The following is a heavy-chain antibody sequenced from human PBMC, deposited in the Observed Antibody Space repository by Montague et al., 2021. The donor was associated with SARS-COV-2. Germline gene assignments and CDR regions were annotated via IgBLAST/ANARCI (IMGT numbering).Heavy chain of an antibody. J-gene: IGHJ4*02. Sequence: SLRLSCAASGFTFSSYWMSWVRQAPGKGLEWVATIKQDGSEKYYVDSVKGRFTISRDNAKNSLYLQMNNLRAEDTAVYYCAAGQSSSWLWGQGTLVTVSS. CDR2: IKQDGSEK. D-gene: IGHD6-13*01. V-gene: IGHV3-7*01. CDR1: GFTFSSYW. CDR3: AAGQSSSWL.